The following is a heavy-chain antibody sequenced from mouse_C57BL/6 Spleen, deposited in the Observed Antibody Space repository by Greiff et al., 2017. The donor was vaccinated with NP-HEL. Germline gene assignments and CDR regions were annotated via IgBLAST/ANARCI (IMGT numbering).Heavy chain of an antibody. V-gene: IGHV1-50*01. Sequence: QVQLQQPGAELVKPGASVKLSCKASGYTFTSYWMQWVKQRPGQGLEWIGELDPSDSYTNYNQKFKGKATLTVDTSSSTAYMQLSSLTSEDSAVYYCARSDYYGSSYRAMDYWGQGTSVTVSS. CDR2: LDPSDSYT. CDR1: GYTFTSYW. D-gene: IGHD1-1*01. CDR3: ARSDYYGSSYRAMDY. J-gene: IGHJ4*01.